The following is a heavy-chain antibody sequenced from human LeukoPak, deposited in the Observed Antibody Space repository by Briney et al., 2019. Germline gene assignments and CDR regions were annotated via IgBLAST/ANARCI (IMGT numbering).Heavy chain of an antibody. D-gene: IGHD5-24*01. J-gene: IGHJ6*02. CDR2: IIPIFGTA. CDR3: ARVGGGYNYDYYYYGMDV. V-gene: IGHV1-69*13. CDR1: GYTFTSYG. Sequence: ASVKVSCKASGYTFTSYGISWVRQAPGQGLEWMGGIIPIFGTANYAQKFQGRVTITADESTSTAYMELSSLRSEDTAVYYCARVGGGYNYDYYYYGMDVWGQGTTVTVSS.